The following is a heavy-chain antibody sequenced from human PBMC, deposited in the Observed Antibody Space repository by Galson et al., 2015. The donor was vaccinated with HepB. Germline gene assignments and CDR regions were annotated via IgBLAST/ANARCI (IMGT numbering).Heavy chain of an antibody. V-gene: IGHV3-33*01. D-gene: IGHD3-3*01. CDR3: ARARTSKSYSDFLSGRDYYFDY. CDR2: IWYDGNNK. CDR1: GFTFSDYG. Sequence: SLRLSCAASGFTFSDYGLHWVRQAPGKGLEWVAVIWYDGNNKYYADSVKGRLTISRDISKNTLYLQMDSLRADDTAVYYCARARTSKSYSDFLSGRDYYFDYWGQGTLVTVSS. J-gene: IGHJ4*02.